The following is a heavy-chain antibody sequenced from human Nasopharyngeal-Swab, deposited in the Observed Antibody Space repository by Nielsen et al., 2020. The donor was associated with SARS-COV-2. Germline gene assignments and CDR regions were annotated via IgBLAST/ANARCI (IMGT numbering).Heavy chain of an antibody. CDR2: IYFSGST. J-gene: IGHJ5*02. CDR1: GGSINNYY. CDR3: AGTYGDYVSVWFDP. V-gene: IGHV4-4*07. D-gene: IGHD4-17*01. Sequence: SETLSLTCSVSGGSINNYYWSWIRQPAGKGLEWIGRIYFSGSTNYNPSLKSRVTISVDMSKNQFSLKLSSVTAADTAVYYCAGTYGDYVSVWFDPWGQGTLVTVSS.